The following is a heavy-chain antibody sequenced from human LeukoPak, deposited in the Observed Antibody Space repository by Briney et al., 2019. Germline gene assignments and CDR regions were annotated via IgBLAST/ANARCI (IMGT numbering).Heavy chain of an antibody. V-gene: IGHV4-59*01. CDR2: IYYSGST. CDR1: GGSISGYY. J-gene: IGHJ4*02. CDR3: ARSYSSGPFDF. Sequence: PSETLSLTCTVSGGSISGYYWNWIRQPPGKGLEWIGYIYYSGSTKYNPSLKTRITISVDTSNNQFSLKLRSVTAADTAVYYCARSYSSGPFDFWGQGTLVTVSS. D-gene: IGHD6-19*01.